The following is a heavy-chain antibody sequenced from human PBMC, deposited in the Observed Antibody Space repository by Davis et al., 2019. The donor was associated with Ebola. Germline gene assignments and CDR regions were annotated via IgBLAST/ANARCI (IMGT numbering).Heavy chain of an antibody. Sequence: GESLKISCTASGFTFNSYSMFWVRQAPGTGLDCVSSISYSGIDKYYAESVKGRFTVSRDNSRGTVSLELNSLRAEDAARYYCAKGSCGATNCYLDFWGQGTLVAVSS. J-gene: IGHJ4*02. CDR3: AKGSCGATNCYLDF. V-gene: IGHV3-23*01. CDR2: ISYSGIDK. CDR1: GFTFNSYS. D-gene: IGHD1-26*01.